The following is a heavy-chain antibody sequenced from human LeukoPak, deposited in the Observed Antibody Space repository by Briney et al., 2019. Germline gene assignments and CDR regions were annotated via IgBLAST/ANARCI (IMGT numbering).Heavy chain of an antibody. V-gene: IGHV1-24*01. CDR1: GYTLTELS. D-gene: IGHD2-15*01. J-gene: IGHJ3*02. CDR2: FDPEDGET. Sequence: ASVKVSCKVSGYTLTELSMHWVRQAPGKGLEWMGGFDPEDGETIYAQKFQGRVTITTDESTSTAYMELSSLRSEDTAVYYCARDSEGYCRNCGAFDIWGQGTMVTVSS. CDR3: ARDSEGYCRNCGAFDI.